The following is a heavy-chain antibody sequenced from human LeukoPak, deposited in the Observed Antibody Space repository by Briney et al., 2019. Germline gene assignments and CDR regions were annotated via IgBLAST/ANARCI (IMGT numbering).Heavy chain of an antibody. CDR2: IYYSGNT. Sequence: SETLSLTCAVYGGSFSGYYWGWIRQPPGKGLEWIGSIYYSGNTYYNPSLKSRVTMSVDTSKNQFSLKLSSVTAADTAVYYCARTYSSSWYITYYYYYMDVWGKGTTVTISS. J-gene: IGHJ6*03. CDR3: ARTYSSSWYITYYYYYMDV. D-gene: IGHD6-13*01. V-gene: IGHV4-39*01. CDR1: GGSFSGYY.